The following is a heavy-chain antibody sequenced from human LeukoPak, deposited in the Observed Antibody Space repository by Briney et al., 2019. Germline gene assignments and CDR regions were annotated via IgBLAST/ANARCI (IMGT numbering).Heavy chain of an antibody. D-gene: IGHD4-17*01. J-gene: IGHJ2*01. V-gene: IGHV3-30*04. CDR2: ISYDGSNK. CDR3: ARDSRTVTRYFDL. CDR1: GFTFSSYA. Sequence: PGGSLRLSCAASGFTFSSYAMHWGRQAPGKGLEWVAVISYDGSNKYYADSVKGRFTISRDNSKNTLYLQMNSLRAEDTAVYYCARDSRTVTRYFDLWGRGTLVTVSS.